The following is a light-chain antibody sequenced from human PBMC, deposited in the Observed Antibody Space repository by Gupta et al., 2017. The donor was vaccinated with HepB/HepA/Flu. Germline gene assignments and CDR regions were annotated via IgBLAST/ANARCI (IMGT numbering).Light chain of an antibody. Sequence: DMQMTQSPATLSASVGDRVTIPCRASQSISSWLAWYQQKPGKAPKLLIYKASSLESGVPSRFSGSGSGTEFTLTISSLQPDDFATYYCQQYNSSAYTFGQGTKLEIK. V-gene: IGKV1-5*03. CDR1: QSISSW. CDR2: KAS. J-gene: IGKJ2*01. CDR3: QQYNSSAYT.